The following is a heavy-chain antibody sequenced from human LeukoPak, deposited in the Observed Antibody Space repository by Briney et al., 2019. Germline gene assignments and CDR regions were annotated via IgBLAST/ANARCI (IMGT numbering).Heavy chain of an antibody. CDR2: INHSGST. Sequence: KPSETLSLTCAVYGGSFSGYYWSWIRQPPGKGLEWIGEINHSGSTNYNPSLKSRVTISVDTSKNQFSLKLSSVTAADTAVYYCARHHGSGSYYYFDYWGQGTLVTVSS. D-gene: IGHD3-10*01. J-gene: IGHJ4*02. CDR1: GGSFSGYY. V-gene: IGHV4-34*01. CDR3: ARHHGSGSYYYFDY.